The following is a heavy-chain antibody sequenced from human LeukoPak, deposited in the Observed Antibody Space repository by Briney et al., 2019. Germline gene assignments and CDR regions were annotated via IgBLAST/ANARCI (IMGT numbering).Heavy chain of an antibody. V-gene: IGHV3-7*01. CDR3: ARGISADYDYNWFDS. D-gene: IGHD5-12*01. CDR2: IKQDGSEK. J-gene: IGHJ5*01. Sequence: GGSLRLSCAASGFIFSSYWMSWVRQAPGKGLEWVANIKQDGSEKYYVDSVKGRFTISRDNAKNSLYLQMNSLRAEDTAVYYCARGISADYDYNWFDSWGQGILVTVSS. CDR1: GFIFSSYW.